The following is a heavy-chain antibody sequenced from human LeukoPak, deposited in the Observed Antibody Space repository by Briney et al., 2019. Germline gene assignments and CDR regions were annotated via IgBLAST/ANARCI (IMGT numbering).Heavy chain of an antibody. CDR2: INHSGST. J-gene: IGHJ4*02. CDR3: ARGRADFWSGYRFDY. V-gene: IGHV4-34*01. D-gene: IGHD3-3*01. Sequence: SETLSLTCAVYGGSFSGYYWSWIRQPPGKGLEWIGEINHSGSTNYNPSLKSRVTISVDTPKNQFSLKLSSVTAADTAVYYCARGRADFWSGYRFDYWGQGTLVTVSS. CDR1: GGSFSGYY.